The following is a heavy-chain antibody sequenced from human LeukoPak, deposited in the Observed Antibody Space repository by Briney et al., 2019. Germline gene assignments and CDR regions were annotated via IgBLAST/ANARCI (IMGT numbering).Heavy chain of an antibody. V-gene: IGHV4-34*01. Sequence: SETLSLTCAVHGGSFSGYYWSWIRQPPGKGLEWIGEINHSGSTNYNPSLKSRVTISVDTSKNQFSLKLSSVTAADTAVYYCARGRRWLQPFDYWGQGTLVTVSS. CDR2: INHSGST. CDR3: ARGRRWLQPFDY. CDR1: GGSFSGYY. D-gene: IGHD5-24*01. J-gene: IGHJ4*02.